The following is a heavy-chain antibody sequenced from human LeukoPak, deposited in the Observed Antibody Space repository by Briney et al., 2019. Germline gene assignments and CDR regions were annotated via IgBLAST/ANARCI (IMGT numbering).Heavy chain of an antibody. D-gene: IGHD2-15*01. V-gene: IGHV3-23*01. CDR2: ISGSGGST. CDR3: AKETGYCSGGSCYSGSGY. Sequence: GGSLRLSCAASGFTFSSYSMNWVRQAPGKGLEWVSAISGSGGSTYYADSVKGRFTISRDNSKNTLYLQMNSLRAEDTAVYYCAKETGYCSGGSCYSGSGYWGQGTLVTVSS. J-gene: IGHJ4*02. CDR1: GFTFSSYS.